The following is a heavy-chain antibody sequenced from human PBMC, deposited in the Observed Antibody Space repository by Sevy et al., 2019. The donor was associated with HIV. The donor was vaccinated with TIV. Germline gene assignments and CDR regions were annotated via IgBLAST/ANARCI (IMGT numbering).Heavy chain of an antibody. CDR1: GYTFTSYA. V-gene: IGHV1-3*01. Sequence: ASVKVSCKASGYTFTSYAMHWVRQAPGQRLEWMGWVSAGNGNTKYSQKFQGRVTITRDTSASTAYMELSSLRSEDTAVYYCARDGCTNGVCYTGIWFDPWGQGTLVTVSS. CDR2: VSAGNGNT. D-gene: IGHD2-8*01. CDR3: ARDGCTNGVCYTGIWFDP. J-gene: IGHJ5*02.